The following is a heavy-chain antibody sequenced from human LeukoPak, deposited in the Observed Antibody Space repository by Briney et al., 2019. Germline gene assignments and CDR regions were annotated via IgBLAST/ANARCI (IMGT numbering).Heavy chain of an antibody. J-gene: IGHJ3*01. V-gene: IGHV3-23*01. CDR2: ISAGGGST. D-gene: IGHD1-14*01. CDR1: GFTLSSYE. Sequence: GGSLRLSCIVSGFTLSSYEMSWIRQAPGKGLEWVSGISAGGGSTYDADSVKGRFTISRDNSKNTLYLQMNSLRVEDTAVYYCAKDDRPLGFAFNVWGQGTMVTVSS. CDR3: AKDDRPLGFAFNV.